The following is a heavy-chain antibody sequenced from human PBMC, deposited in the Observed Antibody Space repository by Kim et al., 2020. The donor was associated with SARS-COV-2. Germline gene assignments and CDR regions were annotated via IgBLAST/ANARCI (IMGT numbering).Heavy chain of an antibody. Sequence: GGSLRLSCAASGFTFSSYEMNWVRQAPGKGLEWVSYISSSGSTIYYADSVKGRFTISRDNAKNSLYLQMNSLRAEDTAVYYCARDFVRCSIISCYDYYYYGMDVWGQGTTITVSS. V-gene: IGHV3-48*03. CDR3: ARDFVRCSIISCYDYYYYGMDV. CDR2: ISSSGSTI. D-gene: IGHD2-2*01. J-gene: IGHJ6*02. CDR1: GFTFSSYE.